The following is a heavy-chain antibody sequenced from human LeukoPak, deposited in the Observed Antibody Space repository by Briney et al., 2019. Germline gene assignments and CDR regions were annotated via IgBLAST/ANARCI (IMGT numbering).Heavy chain of an antibody. J-gene: IGHJ5*02. CDR3: ARHKAPISDIWGSYRPENWFDP. Sequence: SETLSLTCTVSSGSISSSSYYWGWIRQPPGEGLEWIGSIYYSGSTYYNPSLKSRVTISADTSKNQFSLKLSSVTAADTAVYYCARHKAPISDIWGSYRPENWFDPWGQGTLVTVSS. V-gene: IGHV4-39*01. CDR1: SGSISSSSYY. D-gene: IGHD3-16*02. CDR2: IYYSGST.